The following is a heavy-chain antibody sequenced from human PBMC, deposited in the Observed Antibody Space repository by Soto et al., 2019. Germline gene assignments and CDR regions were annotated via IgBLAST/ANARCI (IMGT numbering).Heavy chain of an antibody. CDR3: AKAPSSLRIAAAGFDY. V-gene: IGHV3-23*01. Sequence: EVQLLESGGGLVQPGGSLRLSCAASGFTFSSYAMSWVRQAPGKGLEWVPAISGSGGSTYYADSVKGRFTISRDNSKNTLYLQMNSLRAEDTAVYYCAKAPSSLRIAAAGFDYWGQGTLVTVSS. CDR1: GFTFSSYA. D-gene: IGHD6-13*01. CDR2: ISGSGGST. J-gene: IGHJ4*02.